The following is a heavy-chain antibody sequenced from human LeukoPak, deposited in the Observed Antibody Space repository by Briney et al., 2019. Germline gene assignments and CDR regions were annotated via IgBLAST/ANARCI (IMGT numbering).Heavy chain of an antibody. V-gene: IGHV3-23*01. D-gene: IGHD5-18*01. CDR1: GFTFSSYA. J-gene: IGHJ4*02. Sequence: GGSLRLSCAASGFTFSSYAMSWVRQAPGKGLEWVSAISGSGGSTYYADSVKGRFTISRDNSKNTLHLQMNSLRAEDTAVYYCAKDSSYGYFVYWGQGTLVTVSS. CDR3: AKDSSYGYFVY. CDR2: ISGSGGST.